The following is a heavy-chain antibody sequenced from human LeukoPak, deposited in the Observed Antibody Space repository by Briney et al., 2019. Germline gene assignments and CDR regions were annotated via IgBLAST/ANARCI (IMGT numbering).Heavy chain of an antibody. CDR1: GFTFSSYE. CDR3: AREAGSSGYPYYYYYGMDV. Sequence: HTGGSLRLSCAASGFTFSSYEMNWVRQAPGKGLEWVSYISSSGSTIYYADSVKGRFTISRDNAKNSLYLQMNSLRAEDTAVCYCAREAGSSGYPYYYYYGMDVWGQGTTVTVSS. V-gene: IGHV3-48*03. CDR2: ISSSGSTI. J-gene: IGHJ6*02. D-gene: IGHD3-22*01.